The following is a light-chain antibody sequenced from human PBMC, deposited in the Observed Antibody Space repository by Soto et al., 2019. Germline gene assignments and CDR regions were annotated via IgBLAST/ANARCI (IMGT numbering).Light chain of an antibody. CDR3: QQSFSTIT. CDR1: QSISSY. V-gene: IGKV1-39*01. Sequence: TQYEKTMSASVGDRVNITCRGSQSISSYLTWYQQKPGKAPKLRIYAASSLQSGVPSRFSGSGSGTDFTLTISSLQPEDFATYYCQQSFSTITFCHVTRLAIK. CDR2: AAS. J-gene: IGKJ5*01.